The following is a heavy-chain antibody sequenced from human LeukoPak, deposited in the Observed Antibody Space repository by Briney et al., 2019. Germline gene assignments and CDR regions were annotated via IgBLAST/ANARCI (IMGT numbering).Heavy chain of an antibody. D-gene: IGHD3-9*01. Sequence: ASVKVSCKASGGTFSSYAISWVRQAPGQGLEWMGGIIPIFGTANYAQKFQGRVTITADESTSTAYMELSSLRSEDTAVYYCARGLLRYFDWLLLTPYAFDIWGQGTMVTVSS. V-gene: IGHV1-69*13. CDR1: GGTFSSYA. CDR2: IIPIFGTA. CDR3: ARGLLRYFDWLLLTPYAFDI. J-gene: IGHJ3*02.